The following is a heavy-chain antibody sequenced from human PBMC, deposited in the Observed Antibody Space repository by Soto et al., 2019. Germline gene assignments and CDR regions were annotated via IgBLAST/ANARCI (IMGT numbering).Heavy chain of an antibody. Sequence: GGSLRLSCAASGFSFSSYGMHWVRQAPCKGLDWVAVISYDVTNKYYADSVKGRFTISRDNSKTTVYLQMNRLRPEDTAVYFCVRDQDSRGYSVFNLWGQGTQVTVSS. CDR2: ISYDVTNK. CDR3: VRDQDSRGYSVFNL. J-gene: IGHJ1*01. V-gene: IGHV3-30*03. CDR1: GFSFSSYG. D-gene: IGHD3-22*01.